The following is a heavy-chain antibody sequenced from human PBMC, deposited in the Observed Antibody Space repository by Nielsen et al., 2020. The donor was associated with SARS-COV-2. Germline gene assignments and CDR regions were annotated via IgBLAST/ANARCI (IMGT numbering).Heavy chain of an antibody. J-gene: IGHJ5*02. CDR3: AKAYGVNWFDP. D-gene: IGHD2-8*01. CDR2: ISWNSGSI. V-gene: IGHV3-9*01. Sequence: GGSLRLSCAASGFTFDDYAMHWVRQAPGKGLEWVSGISWNSGSIGYADSVKGRFTISRDNSKTTVYLQMNSLRPDDTAVYYCAKAYGVNWFDPWGQGTLVTVSS. CDR1: GFTFDDYA.